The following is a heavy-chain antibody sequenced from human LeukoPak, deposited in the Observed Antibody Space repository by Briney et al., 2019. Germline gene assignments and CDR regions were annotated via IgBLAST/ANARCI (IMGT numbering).Heavy chain of an antibody. J-gene: IGHJ4*02. CDR2: ISGSGGST. CDR1: GFTFSSYA. CDR3: AKWVIAARSPQFDY. V-gene: IGHV3-23*01. Sequence: GGSLRLSCAASGFTFSSYAMSWVRQAPGKGLEWVSAISGSGGSTYYADSVKGRFTISRDDSKNTLYLQMNSLRAEDTAVYYCAKWVIAARSPQFDYWGQGALVTVSS. D-gene: IGHD6-6*01.